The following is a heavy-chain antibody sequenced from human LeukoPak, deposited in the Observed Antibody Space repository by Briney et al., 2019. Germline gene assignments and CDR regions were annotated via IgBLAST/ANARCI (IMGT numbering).Heavy chain of an antibody. CDR2: LNPNSGDT. Sequence: ASLYLSCEASGYIFPGYYMHWVRHVPGQGLQWMGWLNPNSGDTNYAPTFQGRVTLTGDIAITTAYMELSSLTSDDTALYYCVRREGRTYSGFDYWGQGSLVTVSS. V-gene: IGHV1-2*02. J-gene: IGHJ4*02. CDR1: GYIFPGYY. D-gene: IGHD2-21*01. CDR3: VRREGRTYSGFDY.